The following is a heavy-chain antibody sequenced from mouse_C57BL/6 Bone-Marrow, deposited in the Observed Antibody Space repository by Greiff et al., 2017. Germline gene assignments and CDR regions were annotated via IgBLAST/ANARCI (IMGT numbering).Heavy chain of an antibody. V-gene: IGHV5-9*01. CDR2: ISGGGGNT. CDR1: GFTFSSYT. Sequence: EVMLVESGGGLVKPGGSLKLSCAASGFTFSSYTMSWVRQTPEKRLEWVATISGGGGNTYYPDSVKGRFTISRDNAKNTLYLQMSSLRSEDTALXYCAIILLRVGAYWGQGTLVTVSA. J-gene: IGHJ3*01. D-gene: IGHD1-1*01. CDR3: AIILLRVGAY.